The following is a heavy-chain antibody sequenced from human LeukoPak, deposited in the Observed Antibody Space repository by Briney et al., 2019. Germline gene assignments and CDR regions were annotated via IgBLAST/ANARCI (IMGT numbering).Heavy chain of an antibody. Sequence: GGSLRLSCAASGFTFSSYGIHWVRQAPGKGPEWVAFVHYDGSNKYYADSVKGRFTVSRDNSKNTVYLEMNSLNSEDTAVYYFAKDPWDYWGQGTLVTVSS. V-gene: IGHV3-30*02. CDR1: GFTFSSYG. CDR2: VHYDGSNK. J-gene: IGHJ4*02. CDR3: AKDPWDY.